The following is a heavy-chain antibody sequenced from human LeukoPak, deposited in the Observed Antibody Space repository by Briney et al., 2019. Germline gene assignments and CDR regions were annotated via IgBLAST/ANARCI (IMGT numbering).Heavy chain of an antibody. J-gene: IGHJ5*02. D-gene: IGHD3-10*01. CDR2: IYHSGSA. Sequence: SGTLSLTCAVSGGSISSSNWWSWVRQPPGKGLEWIGEIYHSGSANYNPSLKSRVTISVDKSKNQFSLRLSSVTAADTAVYYCARGQVRGIIPNWFDPWGQGTLVTVSS. CDR1: GGSISSSNW. CDR3: ARGQVRGIIPNWFDP. V-gene: IGHV4-4*02.